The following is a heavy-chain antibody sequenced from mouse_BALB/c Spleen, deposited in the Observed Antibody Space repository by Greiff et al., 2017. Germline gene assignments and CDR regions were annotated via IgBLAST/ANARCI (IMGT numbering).Heavy chain of an antibody. Sequence: EVMLVESGGGLVQPGGSRKLSCAASGFTFSSFGMHWVRQAPEKGLEWVAYISSGSSTIYYADTVKGRFTISRDNPKNTLFLQMTSLRSEDTAMYYCARWNYGSLDYWGQGTTLTVSS. CDR1: GFTFSSFG. D-gene: IGHD1-1*01. V-gene: IGHV5-17*02. CDR3: ARWNYGSLDY. CDR2: ISSGSSTI. J-gene: IGHJ2*01.